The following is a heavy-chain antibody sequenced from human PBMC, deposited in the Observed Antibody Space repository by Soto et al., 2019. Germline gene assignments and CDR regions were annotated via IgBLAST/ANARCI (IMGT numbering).Heavy chain of an antibody. D-gene: IGHD3-3*01. V-gene: IGHV1-3*01. CDR1: GYTFTSYA. J-gene: IGHJ6*02. CDR3: ARDRLSLIWSGYYMDGMDV. Sequence: GASVKVSCKASGYTFTSYAMHWVRQAPGQRLEWMGWINAGNGNTKYSQKFQGRVTITRDTSASTAYMELSSLRSEDTAVYYCARDRLSLIWSGYYMDGMDVWGQGTTVTVSS. CDR2: INAGNGNT.